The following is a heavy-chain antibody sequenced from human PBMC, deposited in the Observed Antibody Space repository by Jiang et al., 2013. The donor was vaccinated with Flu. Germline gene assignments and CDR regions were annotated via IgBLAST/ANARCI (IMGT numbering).Heavy chain of an antibody. J-gene: IGHJ6*04. CDR3: AIALVSDGSSSGEDYYGMDV. V-gene: IGHV4-34*01. CDR1: GGSFSGYY. D-gene: IGHD6-6*01. CDR2: INHSGST. Sequence: LLKPSETLSLTCAVYGGSFSGYYWSWIRQPPGKGLEWIGEINHSGSTNYNPSLKSRVTISVDTSKNQFSLKLSSVTAADTAVYYCAIALVSDGSSSGEDYYGMDVWGKGTTVTVSS.